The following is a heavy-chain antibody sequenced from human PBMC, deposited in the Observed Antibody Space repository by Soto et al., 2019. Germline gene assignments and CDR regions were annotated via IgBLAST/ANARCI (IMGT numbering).Heavy chain of an antibody. CDR3: ARGLTMGQLPSHFDH. J-gene: IGHJ5*02. CDR1: AGSGSNDNFY. Sequence: WEALSVTCTVAAGSGSNDNFYWSWIRQPPGKGLEWIGYVHSSGITNYNPSLKRRVTISVDTSRNQFSLRLSSVAAADTAVYYCARGLTMGQLPSHFDHWGQGTLVTGSS. D-gene: IGHD3-16*01. CDR2: VHSSGIT. V-gene: IGHV4-61*01.